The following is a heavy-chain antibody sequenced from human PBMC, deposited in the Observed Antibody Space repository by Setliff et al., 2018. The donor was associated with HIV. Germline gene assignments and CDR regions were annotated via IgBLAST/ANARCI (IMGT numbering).Heavy chain of an antibody. Sequence: ASVKVSCKVSGYSFTNYATNWVRQAPGQGLEWMGWIKTDSGSPTYAQDFTGRFVFSVDTSVTTAYLQISSLKAEDTAVYYCARALYGDYGGDLNWLDPWGQGTLVTVSS. CDR1: GYSFTNYA. CDR3: ARALYGDYGGDLNWLDP. CDR2: IKTDSGSP. D-gene: IGHD4-17*01. V-gene: IGHV7-4-1*02. J-gene: IGHJ5*02.